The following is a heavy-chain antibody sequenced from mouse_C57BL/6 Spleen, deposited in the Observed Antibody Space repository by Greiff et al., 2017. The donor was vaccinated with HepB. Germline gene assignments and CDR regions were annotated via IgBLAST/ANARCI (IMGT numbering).Heavy chain of an antibody. V-gene: IGHV1-22*01. CDR3: ASTVVACYAMDY. Sequence: EVKLQESGPELVKPGASVKMSCKASGYTFTDYNMHWVKQSHGKSLEWIGYINPNNGGTSYNQKFKGKATLTVNKSSSTAYMERRSLTSEDSAVYYCASTVVACYAMDYWGQGTSVTVSS. D-gene: IGHD1-1*01. CDR1: GYTFTDYN. J-gene: IGHJ4*01. CDR2: INPNNGGT.